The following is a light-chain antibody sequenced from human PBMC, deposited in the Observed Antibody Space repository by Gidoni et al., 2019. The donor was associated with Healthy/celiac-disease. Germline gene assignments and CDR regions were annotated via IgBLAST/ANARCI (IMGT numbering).Light chain of an antibody. CDR2: LGY. Sequence: DIVMTQSPLSMPVTPGEPASTSCRSSQSHLHSNGYNYLDWYLQKPGQSPQLLSYLGYNRASGVPDRFSGSGSGTDFTLKISRVEAEYVGVYYCMQALQTQVTFGGGTKVEIK. CDR1: QSHLHSNGYNY. CDR3: MQALQTQVT. J-gene: IGKJ4*01. V-gene: IGKV2-28*01.